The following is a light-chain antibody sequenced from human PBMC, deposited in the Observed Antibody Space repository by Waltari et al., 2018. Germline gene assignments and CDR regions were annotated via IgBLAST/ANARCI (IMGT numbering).Light chain of an antibody. J-gene: IGLJ2*01. CDR2: QDN. V-gene: IGLV3-1*01. CDR3: QTWDRTTVV. Sequence: SYALTQPASLSVSPGQTVSITCSGDYLGNTHTCWYHQRPGQSPLLVIYQDNKRPSGIPERFSGSNSGNTATLTISGTETMDEGDYYCQTWDRTTVVFGGGTKLTVL. CDR1: YLGNTH.